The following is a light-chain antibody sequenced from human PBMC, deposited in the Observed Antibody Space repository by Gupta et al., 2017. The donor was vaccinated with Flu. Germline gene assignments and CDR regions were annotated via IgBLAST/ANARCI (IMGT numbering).Light chain of an antibody. J-gene: IGKJ1*01. CDR3: QQYFTTPWT. CDR2: WAS. CDR1: QRLLYSSNNMDY. V-gene: IGKV4-1*01. Sequence: CKSIQRLLYSSNNMDYLAWYQQRPGQPPKLLIYWASARASGVPDRFSASGSGTDFTLTVSSLQAEDVAIYYCQQYFTTPWTFGQGTKVEIK.